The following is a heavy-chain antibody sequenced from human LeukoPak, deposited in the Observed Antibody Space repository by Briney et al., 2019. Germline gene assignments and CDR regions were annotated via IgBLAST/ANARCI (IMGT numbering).Heavy chain of an antibody. CDR1: GFTFSSYE. V-gene: IGHV3-48*03. CDR3: ARGFPNTRDY. J-gene: IGHJ4*02. Sequence: GGSLRLSCAASGFTFSSYEMNWVRQAPGKGLEWVSYISSSGSTIYYADSVKGRFTISRDNAKNSLYLQMNSLRAEDTAVYYCARGFPNTRDYWGQGTLVTVSS. CDR2: ISSSGSTI. D-gene: IGHD3-10*01.